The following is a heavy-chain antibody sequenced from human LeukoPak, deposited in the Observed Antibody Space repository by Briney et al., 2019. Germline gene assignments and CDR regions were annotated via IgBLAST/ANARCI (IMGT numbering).Heavy chain of an antibody. D-gene: IGHD2-2*02. CDR1: GFTFSSYE. CDR3: AREGYCSSTSCYTLGDAFDI. V-gene: IGHV3-48*03. CDR2: ISSSGDTI. J-gene: IGHJ3*02. Sequence: GGSLRLSCAASGFTFSSYEMDWVRQAPGKGLEWVSYISSSGDTIYYADSVKGRFTISRDNSKNTLYLQMNSLRAEDTAVYYCAREGYCSSTSCYTLGDAFDIWGQGTMVTVSS.